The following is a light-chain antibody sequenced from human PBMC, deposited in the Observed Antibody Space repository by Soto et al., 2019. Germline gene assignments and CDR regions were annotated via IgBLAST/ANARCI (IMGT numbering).Light chain of an antibody. CDR2: AAS. V-gene: IGKV1-17*03. Sequence: DIQMTQSPSALSASVGDRATITCRASQSISNYLAWYQQKPGKVPKLLIYAASSLQSGVPSRFSGSGSGTEFTLTISSLQPEDFATYYCQQHNSYPLTFGQGTKVDIK. J-gene: IGKJ1*01. CDR1: QSISNY. CDR3: QQHNSYPLT.